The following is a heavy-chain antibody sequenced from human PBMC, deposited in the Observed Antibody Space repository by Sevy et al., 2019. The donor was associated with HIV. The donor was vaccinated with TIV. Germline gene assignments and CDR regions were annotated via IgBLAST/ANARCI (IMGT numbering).Heavy chain of an antibody. D-gene: IGHD4-17*01. Sequence: ASVKVSCKASGYIFTDYYIHWVRQAPGQGLEWMAWINSDSGVTNYAQRFQGEVTVTRDTSLCTAYLELTNLKSNDTAIYYCARLTTQPTSDLYGLDVWGQGTTVTVSS. J-gene: IGHJ6*02. CDR3: ARLTTQPTSDLYGLDV. CDR2: INSDSGVT. V-gene: IGHV1-2*02. CDR1: GYIFTDYY.